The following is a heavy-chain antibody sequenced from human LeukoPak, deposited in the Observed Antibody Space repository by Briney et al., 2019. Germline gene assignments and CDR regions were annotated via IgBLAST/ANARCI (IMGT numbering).Heavy chain of an antibody. CDR1: GGTFSSYA. V-gene: IGHV1-69*05. Sequence: GASVKVSCKASGGTFSSYAISWVRQAPGQGLEWMGGIIPIFGTANYAQKFQGRVTITTDESTSTAYMELSSLRSEDTAVYYCARDRDRVPAATRYYYYYMDVWGKGTTVTVSS. D-gene: IGHD2-2*01. J-gene: IGHJ6*03. CDR2: IIPIFGTA. CDR3: ARDRDRVPAATRYYYYYMDV.